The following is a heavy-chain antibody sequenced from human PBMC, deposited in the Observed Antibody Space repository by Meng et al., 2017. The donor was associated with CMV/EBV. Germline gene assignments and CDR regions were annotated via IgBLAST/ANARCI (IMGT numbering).Heavy chain of an antibody. V-gene: IGHV3-33*01. D-gene: IGHD3-3*01. CDR3: ARPLTNYDFWSGYYTGGGMGV. CDR2: IWYNGSDK. CDR1: GFTFSNYG. Sequence: GESLKISCAASGFTFSNYGMHWVRQAPGKGLEWVAVIWYNGSDKYYADSVKGRFTISRDNSKNTLFLQMNSMRAEDTAVYYCARPLTNYDFWSGYYTGGGMGVWGQGTTVTVSS. J-gene: IGHJ6*02.